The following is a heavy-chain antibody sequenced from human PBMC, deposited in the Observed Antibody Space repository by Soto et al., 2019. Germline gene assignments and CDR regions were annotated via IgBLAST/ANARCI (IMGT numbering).Heavy chain of an antibody. CDR2: AHHSGRT. CDR1: GGSMSSSNW. D-gene: IGHD1-26*01. V-gene: IGHV4-4*02. Sequence: QVQLQESGPGLVKPSGTLSRTCTVSGGSMSSSNWWNWVRQSPGKGLEWIGEAHHSGRTNYNPSLKSRVTISVDKSKNHFSLKLSSVTAADTAVYYCARSEATGLDYWGQGTLVTVSS. J-gene: IGHJ4*02. CDR3: ARSEATGLDY.